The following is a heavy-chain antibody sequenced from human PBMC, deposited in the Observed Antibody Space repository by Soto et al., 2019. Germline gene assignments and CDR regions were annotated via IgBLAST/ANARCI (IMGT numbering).Heavy chain of an antibody. CDR3: AKGFNDFWRGDFRPYYFDY. CDR1: GFTFSSYA. J-gene: IGHJ4*02. V-gene: IGHV3-23*01. CDR2: ISGSGGST. Sequence: EVQLLESGGGLVQPGGSLRLSCAASGFTFSSYARSWVRQAPGKGLEWVSAISGSGGSTYYADSVKGRFTISRDNSKNTLYLQMNSLRAEDTAVSYCAKGFNDFWRGDFRPYYFDYWGQGTLVTVSS. D-gene: IGHD3-3*01.